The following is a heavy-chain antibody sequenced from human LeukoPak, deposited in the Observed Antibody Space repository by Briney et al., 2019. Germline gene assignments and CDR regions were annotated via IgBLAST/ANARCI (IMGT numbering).Heavy chain of an antibody. Sequence: SETLSLTCTVSGGSISSYYWSWIRQPPGKGLEWIGYIYYSGSTNYNPSLKSRVTISVDTSKNQFSLKLSSVTAADTAVYYCARVSTLHTPDYYYYGMDVWGQGTTVTVSS. CDR1: GGSISSYY. J-gene: IGHJ6*02. V-gene: IGHV4-59*01. CDR3: ARVSTLHTPDYYYYGMDV. CDR2: IYYSGST.